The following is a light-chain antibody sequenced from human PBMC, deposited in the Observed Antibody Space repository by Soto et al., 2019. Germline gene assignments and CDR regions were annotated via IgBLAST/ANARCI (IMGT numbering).Light chain of an antibody. J-gene: IGLJ2*01. CDR2: EVS. V-gene: IGLV2-18*02. CDR1: SSDVGSYDR. Sequence: QSALTQPPSVSASPGQSVTISCTGTSSDVGSYDRVSWYQQPPGTAPKLMIYEVSNRPSGVPDRFSGSKSGNTASLTISGRQAEDEADYFCASYTTSCAFVVFGGGTKLTVL. CDR3: ASYTTSCAFVV.